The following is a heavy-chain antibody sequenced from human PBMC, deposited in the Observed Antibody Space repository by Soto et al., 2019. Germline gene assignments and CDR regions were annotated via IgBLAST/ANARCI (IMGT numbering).Heavy chain of an antibody. CDR1: GFTFSSYS. J-gene: IGHJ4*02. V-gene: IGHV3-48*01. Sequence: EVQLVESGGGLVQPGGSLRLSCAASGFTFSSYSMNWVRQAPGRGLEWVSSISSSGSIIYYADSVKGRFTGSRDNAKNSLYLQMNGLRAEDTAVYYCAKGYTGGYFDYWGQGTLVTVSS. CDR2: ISSSGSII. CDR3: AKGYTGGYFDY. D-gene: IGHD3-16*02.